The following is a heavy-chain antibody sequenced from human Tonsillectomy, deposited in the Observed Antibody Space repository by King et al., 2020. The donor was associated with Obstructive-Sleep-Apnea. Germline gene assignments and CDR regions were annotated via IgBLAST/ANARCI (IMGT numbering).Heavy chain of an antibody. CDR2: INQGGGYK. V-gene: IGHV3-7*01. J-gene: IGHJ4*02. Sequence: QLVQSGGGLVQPGGSLRLSCGASRFTFRSYWMTWVRQAPGKGLEWVASINQGGGYKYYVDSVKGRFTISRDNAKNSLYLQMNSLTAEDTAVYYCARGDWSFDYWGQGTLVTVSS. CDR3: ARGDWSFDY. CDR1: RFTFRSYW. D-gene: IGHD3-9*01.